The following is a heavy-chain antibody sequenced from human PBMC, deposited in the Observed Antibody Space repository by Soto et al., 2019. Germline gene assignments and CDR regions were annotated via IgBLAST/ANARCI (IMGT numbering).Heavy chain of an antibody. D-gene: IGHD3-22*01. V-gene: IGHV3-48*02. CDR2: LSRTSTTL. Sequence: AVGFLRDPCAAAGGTSSSYSRNCVSQAPGKGLELVSYLSRTSTTLYYADSVKGRFTISRDNAKNSLYLQMNSLGDEDTAVYYCARDLDSSVYSPACWGQGTLVTVSS. CDR1: GGTSSSYS. J-gene: IGHJ4*02. CDR3: ARDLDSSVYSPAC.